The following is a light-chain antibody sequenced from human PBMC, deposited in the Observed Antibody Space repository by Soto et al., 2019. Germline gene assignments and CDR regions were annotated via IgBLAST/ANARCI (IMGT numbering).Light chain of an antibody. J-gene: IGKJ1*01. Sequence: DIQLTQSPSSLSASVGDRVTITCRASQSISNYLNWYQQKPGKVPKLLMYAASTLQGGVPSRFSGSGSGTDFTLTISSLQPEDFATYYCQQSYSTFVTFGQGTKVEIK. CDR1: QSISNY. CDR2: AAS. CDR3: QQSYSTFVT. V-gene: IGKV1-39*01.